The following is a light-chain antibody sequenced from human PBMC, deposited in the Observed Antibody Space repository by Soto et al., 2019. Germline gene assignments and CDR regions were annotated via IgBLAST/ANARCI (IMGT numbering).Light chain of an antibody. V-gene: IGLV2-8*01. CDR1: SSDVGSSNF. J-gene: IGLJ2*01. Sequence: QSALTQPASVSGSPGQSITISCTGTSSDVGSSNFVSWYQQHPGKVPKLIIFEVNKRPSGVPDRFSGSKSGDTASLTVSGLQAEDEADYYCSSFVGAPVIFGGGTKLTVL. CDR2: EVN. CDR3: SSFVGAPVI.